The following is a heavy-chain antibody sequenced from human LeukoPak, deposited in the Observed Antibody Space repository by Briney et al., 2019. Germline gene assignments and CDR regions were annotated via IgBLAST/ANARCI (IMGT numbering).Heavy chain of an antibody. Sequence: SETLSLTCTVSGGSISSSSCYWGWIRQPPGKGLEWIGSIYYSGSTYYNPSLKSRVTISVDTSKNQFSLKLSSVTAADTAVYYCAGEGVGAIPFDIWGQGTMVTVSS. CDR3: AGEGVGAIPFDI. J-gene: IGHJ3*02. V-gene: IGHV4-39*07. CDR1: GGSISSSSCY. D-gene: IGHD3-10*01. CDR2: IYYSGST.